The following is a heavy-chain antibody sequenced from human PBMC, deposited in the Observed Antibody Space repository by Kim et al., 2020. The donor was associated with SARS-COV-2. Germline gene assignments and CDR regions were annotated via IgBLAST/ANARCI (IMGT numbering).Heavy chain of an antibody. J-gene: IGHJ6*03. V-gene: IGHV4-34*01. CDR1: GGSFSGYY. CDR3: ARTRNIAEVRYYYYMDV. CDR2: INHSGST. Sequence: SETLSLTCAVYGGSFSGYYWSWIRQPPGKGLEWIGEINHSGSTNYNPSLKSRVTISVDTSKNQFSLKLSSVTAADTAVYYCARTRNIAEVRYYYYMDVWGKGTTVTVSS. D-gene: IGHD6-13*01.